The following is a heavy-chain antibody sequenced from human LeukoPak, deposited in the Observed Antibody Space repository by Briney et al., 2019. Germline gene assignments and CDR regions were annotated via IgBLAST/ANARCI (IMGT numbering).Heavy chain of an antibody. V-gene: IGHV1-69*13. D-gene: IGHD4-11*01. Sequence: ASVKVSCKASGGTFSSYAISWVRQAPGQGLEWMGGIIPIFGTANYAQKFQGRVTITADESTSTAYMELSSLRSEDTAVYYCAGGDYSNHFDYWGQGTLVTVSS. J-gene: IGHJ4*02. CDR2: IIPIFGTA. CDR1: GGTFSSYA. CDR3: AGGDYSNHFDY.